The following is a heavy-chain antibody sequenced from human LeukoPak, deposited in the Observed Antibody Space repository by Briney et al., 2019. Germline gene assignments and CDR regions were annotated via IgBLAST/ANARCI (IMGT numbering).Heavy chain of an antibody. CDR2: IYHSGST. Sequence: SETLSLTCTVSGYSISSGYYWGWIRQPPGKGLERIGSIYHSGSTCYNPSLKSRVTISVDTSKNQFSLKLSSVTAADTAVYYCAKSSYSIFDYWGQGTLVTVSS. CDR3: AKSSYSIFDY. J-gene: IGHJ4*02. V-gene: IGHV4-38-2*02. CDR1: GYSISSGYY. D-gene: IGHD5-18*01.